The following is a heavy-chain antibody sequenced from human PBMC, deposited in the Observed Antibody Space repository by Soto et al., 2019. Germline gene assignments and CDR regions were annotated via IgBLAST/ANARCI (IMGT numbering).Heavy chain of an antibody. V-gene: IGHV3-73*02. Sequence: EVQLVDSGGGLVQPGGSLKLSCAASGFTFSDSAIHWVRQTSGKGLEWVGRIRTKVNTYATAYAASVKGRFTISRDDSMNTAYLQMNSLKTEDTAVYYCTRRRDWTAMDPLDYWAREPWSPSPQ. D-gene: IGHD5-18*01. CDR2: IRTKVNTYAT. J-gene: IGHJ4*02. CDR3: TRRRDWTAMDPLDY. CDR1: GFTFSDSA.